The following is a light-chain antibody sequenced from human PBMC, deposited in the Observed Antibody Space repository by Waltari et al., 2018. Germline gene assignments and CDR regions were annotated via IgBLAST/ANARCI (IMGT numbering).Light chain of an antibody. Sequence: QSALPQPASVSGSPGQSITISCPGTSSDVGGYNYVYWYQQHPGKAPKLMIYEVSNRPSWVSNRFSGSKSGNTASLTISGLQAEDEADYYCSSYTISSTPVFGGGTKLTVL. J-gene: IGLJ2*01. V-gene: IGLV2-14*01. CDR1: SSDVGGYNY. CDR3: SSYTISSTPV. CDR2: EVS.